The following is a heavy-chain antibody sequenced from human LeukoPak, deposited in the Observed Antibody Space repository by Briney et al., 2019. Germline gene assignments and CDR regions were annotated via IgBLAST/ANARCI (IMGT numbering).Heavy chain of an antibody. CDR3: ATTNFDWLLDL. CDR1: GFTFSSYS. J-gene: IGHJ5*02. CDR2: IWYDGSPK. Sequence: GGSLRLSCAASGFTFSSYSMNWVRQAPGKGLEWVAVIWYDGSPKYYPDSVKGRFTISRDNAKNSLYLQMNSLRAEDTAVYYCATTNFDWLLDLWGQGTLVTVSS. V-gene: IGHV3-33*03. D-gene: IGHD3-9*01.